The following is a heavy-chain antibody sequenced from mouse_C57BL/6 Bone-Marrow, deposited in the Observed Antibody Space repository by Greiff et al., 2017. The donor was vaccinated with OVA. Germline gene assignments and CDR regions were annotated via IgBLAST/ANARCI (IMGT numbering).Heavy chain of an antibody. V-gene: IGHV7-1*01. J-gene: IGHJ4*01. CDR1: GFTFSDFY. CDR3: ARDNGKGAMDY. D-gene: IGHD2-1*01. Sequence: EVKVVESGGGLVQSGRSLRLSCATSGFTFSDFYMEWVRQAPGKGLEWIAASRNKANDYTTEYSASVKGRFIVSRDTSQSILYLQMNALRAEDTAIYYCARDNGKGAMDYWGQGTSVTVSS. CDR2: SRNKANDYTT.